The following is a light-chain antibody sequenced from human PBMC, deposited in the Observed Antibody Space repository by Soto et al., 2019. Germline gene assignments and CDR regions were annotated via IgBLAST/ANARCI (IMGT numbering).Light chain of an antibody. CDR2: KAS. Sequence: DIQMTQSPSTLSASVGDRVIITCRASQSISSWLAWYQQKPGKAPKLLIYKASSLESGVPSRFSGSGSGTEFTPTISSLQPDDFATYYCQQYNSYSLTFGQGTKVDIK. CDR3: QQYNSYSLT. V-gene: IGKV1-5*03. CDR1: QSISSW. J-gene: IGKJ1*01.